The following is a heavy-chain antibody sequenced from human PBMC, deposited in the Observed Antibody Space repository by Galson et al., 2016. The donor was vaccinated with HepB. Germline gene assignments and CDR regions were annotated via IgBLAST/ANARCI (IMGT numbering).Heavy chain of an antibody. CDR1: GSSVSSNY. V-gene: IGHV3-53*01. CDR2: IYSRGNT. J-gene: IGHJ4*02. D-gene: IGHD3-3*01. Sequence: SLRLSCAASGSSVSSNYLSWVRQVPGKGLEWVSVIYSRGNTYYADSVKGRFTLSRDSSKNTLYLQMDSLRAEDTAMYYCVRSPPGSGYFLLYYFEYWGQGTPVTVSS. CDR3: VRSPPGSGYFLLYYFEY.